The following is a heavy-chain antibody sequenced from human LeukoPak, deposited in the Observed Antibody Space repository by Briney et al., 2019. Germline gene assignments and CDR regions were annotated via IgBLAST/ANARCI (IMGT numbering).Heavy chain of an antibody. CDR2: ISGSGGST. J-gene: IGHJ3*02. Sequence: PGGSLRLSCAASGFTFSSYAMSWVRQAPGKGLEWVSAISGSGGSTYYADSVKGRFTISRDNSKNTLYLQMNSLRAEDTAVYYCAKNRAAMVRGVTNAFDIWSQGTMVTVSS. CDR3: AKNRAAMVRGVTNAFDI. D-gene: IGHD3-10*01. CDR1: GFTFSSYA. V-gene: IGHV3-23*01.